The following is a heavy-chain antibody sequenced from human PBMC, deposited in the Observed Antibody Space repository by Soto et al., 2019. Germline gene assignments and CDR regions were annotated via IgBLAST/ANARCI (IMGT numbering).Heavy chain of an antibody. D-gene: IGHD1-1*01. V-gene: IGHV3-7*01. Sequence: EVQLVESGGGLVQPGGSLRLSCAASGFTFSTYWMSWVRQAPGKGLEWVANIKQDGSERYYVDSAKGRFTISRDNAKNSLYLQMNSLRAEDTAVYYCATDSGTSDYWGQGTLVTVSS. CDR3: ATDSGTSDY. CDR1: GFTFSTYW. J-gene: IGHJ4*02. CDR2: IKQDGSER.